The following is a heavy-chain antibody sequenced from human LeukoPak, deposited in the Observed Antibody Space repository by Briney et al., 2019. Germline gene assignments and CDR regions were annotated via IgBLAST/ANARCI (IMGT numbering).Heavy chain of an antibody. J-gene: IGHJ6*02. CDR3: ARGVKGAPRYYGMDV. CDR1: GFTFSSYW. D-gene: IGHD5/OR15-5a*01. Sequence: PGGSLRLSCAASGFTFSSYWMSWVRQAPGRGLEWVANIKQDGSEKYYVDSVKGRFTISRDNAKNSLYLQMNSLRAEDTAVYYCARGVKGAPRYYGMDVWGQGTTVTVSS. V-gene: IGHV3-7*01. CDR2: IKQDGSEK.